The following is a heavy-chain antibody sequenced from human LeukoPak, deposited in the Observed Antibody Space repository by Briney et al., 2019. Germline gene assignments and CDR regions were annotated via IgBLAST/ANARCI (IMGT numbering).Heavy chain of an antibody. D-gene: IGHD3-10*02. CDR1: GGSISSHY. Sequence: PSETLSLTCTVSGGSISSHYWSWIRQPPGKGLEWIGYIYYSGSTNYNPSLKSRVTISVDTSKNQFSLKLSSVTTADTAVYYCARRVFGDNYFDYW. V-gene: IGHV4-59*08. J-gene: IGHJ4*01. CDR2: IYYSGST. CDR3: ARRVFGDNYFDY.